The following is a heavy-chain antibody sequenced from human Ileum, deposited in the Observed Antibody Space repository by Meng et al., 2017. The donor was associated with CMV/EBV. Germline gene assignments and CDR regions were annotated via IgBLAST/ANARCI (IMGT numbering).Heavy chain of an antibody. CDR1: GYTFTGYY. J-gene: IGHJ1*01. Sequence: QVQLVQSEAEIKKPGASVKVSCKTSGYTFTGYYIHWVRQAPGQGLEWMGRINPNSGGTNYAQKFQGRVTMTRDTSISTAYLELSRLRSDDTAVYFCARVRPAEYLQHWGQGTLVTVSS. CDR3: ARVRPAEYLQH. CDR2: INPNSGGT. D-gene: IGHD3-10*01. V-gene: IGHV1-2*06.